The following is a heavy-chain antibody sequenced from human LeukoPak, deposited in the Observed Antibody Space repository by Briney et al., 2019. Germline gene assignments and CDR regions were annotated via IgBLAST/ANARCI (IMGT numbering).Heavy chain of an antibody. Sequence: AAVKVSCKASGYTFTSYGISWVRQAPGQGLEWMGWISAYNGNTNYAQKLQGRVTMTTDTSTSTAYMELRSLRSDDTAVYYCARDDYGVWLTYMDVWGKGTTVTISS. J-gene: IGHJ6*03. V-gene: IGHV1-18*01. CDR3: ARDDYGVWLTYMDV. D-gene: IGHD4-17*01. CDR1: GYTFTSYG. CDR2: ISAYNGNT.